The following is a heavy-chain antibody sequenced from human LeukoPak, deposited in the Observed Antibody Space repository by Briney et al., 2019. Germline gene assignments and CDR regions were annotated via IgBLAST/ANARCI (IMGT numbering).Heavy chain of an antibody. J-gene: IGHJ4*02. D-gene: IGHD2-15*01. CDR1: GFTFRSYD. V-gene: IGHV3-48*03. CDR2: ISSSGNTI. Sequence: PGGSLRLSCAACGFTFRSYDMKWVRQARGKGLEWVSYISSSGNTIYYVDSEKGRFNIYRENEKNSVYLQMNSLRAEDTAVYYCAREDASGLDYWGQGTLVTVSS. CDR3: AREDASGLDY.